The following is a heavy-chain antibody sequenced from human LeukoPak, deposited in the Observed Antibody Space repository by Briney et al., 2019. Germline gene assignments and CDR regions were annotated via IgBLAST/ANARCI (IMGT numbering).Heavy chain of an antibody. CDR1: GFPFSSSG. J-gene: IGHJ4*02. CDR3: AKKARCCSGGYCYADVDY. CDR2: IGYDGSNK. V-gene: IGHV3-30*02. D-gene: IGHD2-15*01. Sequence: PGGSLRLSCGASGFPFSSSGMHWVRQAPGKGLEWVAFIGYDGSNKYYAESVKDRFTISRDNSKNTLFLQMNSLRTEDTAVYHCAKKARCCSGGYCYADVDYWGQGTPVTVSS.